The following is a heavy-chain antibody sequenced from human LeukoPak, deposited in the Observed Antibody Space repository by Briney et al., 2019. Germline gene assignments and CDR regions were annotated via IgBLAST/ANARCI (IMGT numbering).Heavy chain of an antibody. CDR1: GFTFSSYG. D-gene: IGHD5-18*01. CDR2: IWYDGSNK. J-gene: IGHJ4*02. CDR3: ARGRRGGNSYFDY. V-gene: IGHV3-33*01. Sequence: GGSLRLSCAASGFTFSSYGMHWVRQAPGKGLEWVAVIWYDGSNKYYADSVKGRFTISRDNSKNTLYLQMNSLRAEDTAVYYCARGRRGGNSYFDYWGQGTLVTVSS.